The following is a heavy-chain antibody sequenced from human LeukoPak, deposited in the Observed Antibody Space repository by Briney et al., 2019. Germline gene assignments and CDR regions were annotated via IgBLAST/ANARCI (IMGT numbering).Heavy chain of an antibody. V-gene: IGHV4-38-2*02. CDR2: IYHSGRT. D-gene: IGHD3-22*01. CDR1: GYSISSAYH. CDR3: TRPYYYDSSGYPDY. Sequence: SETLSLTCTVSGYSISSAYHWGWIRQPPGKGLEWIGNIYHSGRTYYNPSLKSRVTISVDTSKNQFSLKLSSVTAADTAVYYCTRPYYYDSSGYPDYWGQGTLVTVSS. J-gene: IGHJ4*02.